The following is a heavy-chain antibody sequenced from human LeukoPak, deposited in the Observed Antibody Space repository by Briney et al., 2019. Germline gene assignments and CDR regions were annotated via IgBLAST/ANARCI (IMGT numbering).Heavy chain of an antibody. J-gene: IGHJ4*02. V-gene: IGHV1-2*02. CDR3: ARDRRVVTSIDY. Sequence: GASVKVSCKTSGYSFTAYYIHWMRQAPGQGLEWMGWIYPNSGGANYAQKFQGRVTMTSDTSISTAYMELSRLRSDDTAVYYCARDRRVVTSIDYWGQGTLVTVSS. CDR2: IYPNSGGA. CDR1: GYSFTAYY. D-gene: IGHD4-23*01.